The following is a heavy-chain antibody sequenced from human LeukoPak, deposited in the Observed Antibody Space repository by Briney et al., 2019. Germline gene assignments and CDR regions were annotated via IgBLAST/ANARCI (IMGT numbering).Heavy chain of an antibody. CDR3: ARHDRNGMDV. CDR2: IYYSGST. V-gene: IGHV4-59*08. Sequence: ASETLSLTCAVSGGSISSYYWSWIRQPPGKGLEWIGYIYYSGSTNYNPSLKSRVTISVDTSKDQFSLKLSSVTAADTAVYYCARHDRNGMDVWGQGTTVTVSS. J-gene: IGHJ6*02. CDR1: GGSISSYY.